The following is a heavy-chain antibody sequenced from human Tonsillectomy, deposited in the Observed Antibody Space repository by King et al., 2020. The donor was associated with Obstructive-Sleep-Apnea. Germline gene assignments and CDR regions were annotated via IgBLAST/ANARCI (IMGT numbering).Heavy chain of an antibody. CDR1: GGSISSGDYY. J-gene: IGHJ4*02. CDR3: ARASWSKISHDY. Sequence: VQLQESGPGLVKPSQTLSLTCTVSGGSISSGDYYWSWIRQPPGKGLEWIGYIYYSGSSYYNPSLKSRGTISVDTSKNQFSLKLSSVTAADTAVYYCARASWSKISHDYWGQGTLVTVSS. CDR2: IYYSGSS. V-gene: IGHV4-30-4*01. D-gene: IGHD2-15*01.